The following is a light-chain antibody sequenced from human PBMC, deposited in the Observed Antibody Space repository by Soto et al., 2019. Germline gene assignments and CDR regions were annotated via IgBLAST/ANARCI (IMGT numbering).Light chain of an antibody. Sequence: EVVMTQSPATLSVSPGERGTLSCRASQSVSSNLAWYQQKPGQAPRLLIYGASTGATGIPARFSGSGSGTEFTLTISSLQSEDFAVYYCQQYNNWPITFGQGTRLEIK. CDR2: GAS. CDR1: QSVSSN. V-gene: IGKV3-15*01. J-gene: IGKJ5*01. CDR3: QQYNNWPIT.